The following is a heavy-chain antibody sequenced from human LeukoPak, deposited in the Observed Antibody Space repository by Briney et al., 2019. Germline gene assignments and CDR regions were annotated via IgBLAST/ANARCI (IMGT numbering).Heavy chain of an antibody. J-gene: IGHJ6*02. D-gene: IGHD3-16*01. V-gene: IGHV4-59*01. Sequence: SETLSLTCTVSGGSISSYYWSWIRQPPGKGLEWIGYIYYSGSTNYNPSLKSRVTIPVDTSKNQFSLKLSSVTAADTAVYYCAREQREISGLGHYYYYGMDVWGQGTTVTVSS. CDR1: GGSISSYY. CDR3: AREQREISGLGHYYYYGMDV. CDR2: IYYSGST.